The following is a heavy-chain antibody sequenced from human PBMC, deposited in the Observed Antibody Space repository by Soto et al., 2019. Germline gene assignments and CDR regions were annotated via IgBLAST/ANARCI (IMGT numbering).Heavy chain of an antibody. Sequence: SVKVSCKASGCTFSSYAISWVRQAPGQGLEWMGGIIPIFGTANYAQKFQGRVTITADKSTSTAYMELSSLRSEDTAVYYCARERSQYYDFWSGYYPGYYYYGMDVWGQGTTVTVSS. V-gene: IGHV1-69*06. CDR3: ARERSQYYDFWSGYYPGYYYYGMDV. CDR2: IIPIFGTA. D-gene: IGHD3-3*01. CDR1: GCTFSSYA. J-gene: IGHJ6*02.